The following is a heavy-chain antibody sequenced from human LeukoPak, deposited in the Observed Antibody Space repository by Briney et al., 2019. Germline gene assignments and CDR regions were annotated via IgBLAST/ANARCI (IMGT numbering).Heavy chain of an antibody. CDR2: TSSDLNVK. CDR3: AREGYYGSGSPPSLYFDY. CDR1: GFTFRNYV. Sequence: GGSLGLSCTASGFTFRNYVIHWVRQAPGKGLEWVAVTSSDLNVKLYADSVKGRFTISRDNSRSTLYLQMNSLRPEDTAIYYCAREGYYGSGSPPSLYFDYWGQGTLVTVSS. J-gene: IGHJ4*02. V-gene: IGHV3-30-3*01. D-gene: IGHD3-10*01.